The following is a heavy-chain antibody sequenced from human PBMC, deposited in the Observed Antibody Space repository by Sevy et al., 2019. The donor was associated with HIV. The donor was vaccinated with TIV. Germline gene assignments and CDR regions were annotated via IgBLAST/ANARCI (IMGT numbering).Heavy chain of an antibody. CDR3: ARDAADGPYSSSWYSNWLDP. CDR1: GFAINSYS. J-gene: IGHJ5*02. Sequence: GGSLRLSCAASGFAINSYSLYWVRQPPGKGLEWVAAISYDGSYKYYADSVKGRFTISRDNSKNTLYLQMNSLRTEDTAVYYCARDAADGPYSSSWYSNWLDPWGQGTLVTVSS. D-gene: IGHD6-13*01. V-gene: IGHV3-30*04. CDR2: ISYDGSYK.